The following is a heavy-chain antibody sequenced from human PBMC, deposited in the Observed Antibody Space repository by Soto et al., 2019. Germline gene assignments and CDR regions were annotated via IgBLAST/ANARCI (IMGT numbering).Heavy chain of an antibody. CDR3: ARAPYYDILTGYYNGESNYYYGMDV. CDR1: GGSISSYY. V-gene: IGHV4-59*01. D-gene: IGHD3-9*01. Sequence: SETLSLTCTVSGGSISSYYWSRIRQPPGRGLEWIGYIYYSGSTNYNPSLKSRVTISVDTSKNQFSLRLSSVTAADTAVYYCARAPYYDILTGYYNGESNYYYGMDVWGQGTTVTVSS. CDR2: IYYSGST. J-gene: IGHJ6*02.